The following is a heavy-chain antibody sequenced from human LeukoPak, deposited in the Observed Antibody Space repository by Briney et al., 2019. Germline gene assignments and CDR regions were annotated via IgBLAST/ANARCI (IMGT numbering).Heavy chain of an antibody. V-gene: IGHV1-8*01. D-gene: IGHD1-26*01. J-gene: IGHJ3*02. CDR2: MSPNSGDT. CDR3: ARQMVGASIPDAFDI. CDR1: GYTFTSYD. Sequence: ASVKVSCKASGYTFTSYDFNWVRQATGQRPEWMGWMSPNSGDTGYAQKFQDRVTMTRNTSISTAYMELSSLRSEDTAVYYCARQMVGASIPDAFDIWGQGTMVTVSS.